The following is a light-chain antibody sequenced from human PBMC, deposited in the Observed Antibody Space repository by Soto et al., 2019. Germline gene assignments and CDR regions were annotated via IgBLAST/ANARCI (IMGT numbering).Light chain of an antibody. CDR1: QSISSW. CDR3: QQSYRFPKT. J-gene: IGKJ1*01. Sequence: DIQMTQSPSTLSASVGDRVTITCRASQSISSWLAWYQQKPGKAPKVLIYDASNLGSGVPSRFSGSGSGTEFTLTISSLQPEDFATYYCQQSYRFPKTFGRGTKVEVK. V-gene: IGKV1-5*01. CDR2: DAS.